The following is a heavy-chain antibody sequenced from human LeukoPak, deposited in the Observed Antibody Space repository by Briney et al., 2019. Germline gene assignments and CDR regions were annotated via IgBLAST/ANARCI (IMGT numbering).Heavy chain of an antibody. CDR2: IYSGGNT. D-gene: IGHD3-10*01. CDR3: ARFTVRHPWNFDL. V-gene: IGHV3-53*01. CDR1: GFTVSGNY. Sequence: GGSLRLSCAASGFTVSGNYMSWVRQAPGKGLEWVSLIYSGGNTYYADSVKGRFTISRDNSKNTLYLQMNSLRAEDTAVYYCARFTVRHPWNFDLWGRGTLVAVSS. J-gene: IGHJ2*01.